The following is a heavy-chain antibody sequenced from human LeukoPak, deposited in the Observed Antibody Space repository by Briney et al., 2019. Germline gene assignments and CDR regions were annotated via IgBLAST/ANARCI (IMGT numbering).Heavy chain of an antibody. V-gene: IGHV3-30*04. CDR1: GFTFSTYA. J-gene: IGHJ5*02. CDR2: ISYDGSNK. Sequence: GGSLRLSCAASGFTFSTYAMHWVRQAPGKGLEWVAVISYDGSNKYYADSVKGRFTISRDNSKNTLYLQMNSLRAEDTAVYYCAKGDWFDPWGQGTLVTVSS. CDR3: AKGDWFDP.